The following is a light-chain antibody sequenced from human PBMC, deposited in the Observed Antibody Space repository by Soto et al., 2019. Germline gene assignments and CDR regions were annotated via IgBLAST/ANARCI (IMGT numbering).Light chain of an antibody. CDR3: SSYTSTYTLI. CDR1: STDVGGYDY. CDR2: DVS. V-gene: IGLV2-14*03. Sequence: QSVLTQSASVSGSLGQSISISCTGTSTDVGGYDYVSWYQQHPGKAPRLMIYDVSNRPSGVSNRFSGSKSGNTASLTISGLQAEDEGLYFCSSYTSTYTLIFGGGTKVTVL. J-gene: IGLJ2*01.